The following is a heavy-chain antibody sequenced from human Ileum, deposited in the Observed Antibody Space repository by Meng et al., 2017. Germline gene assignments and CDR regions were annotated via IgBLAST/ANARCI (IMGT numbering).Heavy chain of an antibody. V-gene: IGHV3-48*03. CDR3: ARSWREVYFASESYFSLDG. CDR1: GFTFSTYE. Sequence: GESLKISCTASGFTFSTYEMHWVRQAPGKGLEWLSYISSSGTPIYYADSVKGRFAVSRDNAKNSLYLQMNNLRVEDTAVYYCARSWREVYFASESYFSLDGWGQGTTVTVSS. J-gene: IGHJ6*02. CDR2: ISSSGTPI. D-gene: IGHD3-10*01.